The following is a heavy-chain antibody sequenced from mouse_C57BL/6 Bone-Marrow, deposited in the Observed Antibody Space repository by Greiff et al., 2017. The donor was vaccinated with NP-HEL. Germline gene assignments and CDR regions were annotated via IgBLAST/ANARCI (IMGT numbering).Heavy chain of an antibody. J-gene: IGHJ3*01. Sequence: QVQLQQSGAELVRPGTSVKVSCKASGYAFTNYLIEWVKQRPGQGLEWIGVINPGRGGTNYNEKFKGKATLTADKSSSTAYMQRSSLTSEDSAVYFCARYYYGSSYAFAYWGQGTLVTVSA. CDR3: ARYYYGSSYAFAY. V-gene: IGHV1-54*01. D-gene: IGHD1-1*01. CDR1: GYAFTNYL. CDR2: INPGRGGT.